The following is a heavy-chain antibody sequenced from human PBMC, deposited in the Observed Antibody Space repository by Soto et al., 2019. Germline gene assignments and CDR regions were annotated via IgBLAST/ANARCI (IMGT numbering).Heavy chain of an antibody. D-gene: IGHD3-22*01. Sequence: QVQLVESGGGLVKPGGSLRLSCAASGFTFSDYSMSWIRQAPGKGLEWVSYISSSNTYTNYADSVKGRFTVSRDNAKNSLYLQMNNLRAEDTAVYYCASSFHDRPVDSWGQGTLVTVSS. V-gene: IGHV3-11*06. CDR1: GFTFSDYS. CDR2: ISSSNTYT. J-gene: IGHJ4*02. CDR3: ASSFHDRPVDS.